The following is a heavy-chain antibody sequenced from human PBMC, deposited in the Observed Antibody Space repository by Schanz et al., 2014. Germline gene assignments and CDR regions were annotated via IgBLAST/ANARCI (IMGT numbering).Heavy chain of an antibody. Sequence: EQLVESGGGLVKPGGSLRLSCEASEFTFSSYKMNWVRQAPGKGLEWVSAISGSGGSTYYADSVKGRFTISRDNSKNTLYLQMNSLRAEDTAVYYCAKDPSHGDYDYYFDYWGRGTLVTVSS. CDR1: EFTFSSYK. D-gene: IGHD3-22*01. CDR3: AKDPSHGDYDYYFDY. V-gene: IGHV3-23*04. J-gene: IGHJ4*02. CDR2: ISGSGGST.